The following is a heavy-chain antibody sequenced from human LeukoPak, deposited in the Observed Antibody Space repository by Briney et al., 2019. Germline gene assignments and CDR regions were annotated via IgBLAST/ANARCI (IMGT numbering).Heavy chain of an antibody. V-gene: IGHV4-4*07. J-gene: IGHJ5*02. CDR3: ARDLIDYGDYDRPSNWFDP. CDR1: GGSISSYY. D-gene: IGHD4-17*01. Sequence: SGTLSLTCTVSGGSISSYYWSWIRQPAGKGLEWIGRIYTSGSTNYNPSLKSRVTMSVDTSKNQFSLKLSSVTAADTAVYYCARDLIDYGDYDRPSNWFDPWGQGTLVTVSS. CDR2: IYTSGST.